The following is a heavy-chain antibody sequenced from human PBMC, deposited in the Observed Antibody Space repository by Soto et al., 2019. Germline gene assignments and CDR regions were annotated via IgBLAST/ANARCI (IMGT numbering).Heavy chain of an antibody. CDR3: ARELRGYSSSWFGDWFDP. D-gene: IGHD6-13*01. CDR1: GGSISSGDYY. Sequence: PSETLSLTCTVSGGSISSGDYYWTWIRQPPGKGLEWIGYISYSGSTDYNPSLKSRVTISVDPSKSQFSLKLSSVTAADTAVYYCARELRGYSSSWFGDWFDPWGQGTLVTVYS. J-gene: IGHJ5*02. CDR2: ISYSGST. V-gene: IGHV4-30-4*01.